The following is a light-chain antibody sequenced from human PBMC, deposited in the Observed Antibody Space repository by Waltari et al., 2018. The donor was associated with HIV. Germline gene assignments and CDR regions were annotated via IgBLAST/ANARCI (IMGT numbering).Light chain of an antibody. V-gene: IGLV2-18*02. CDR3: SSYTSSSTLV. CDR2: EVG. CDR1: SSDVGTHYL. J-gene: IGLJ2*01. Sequence: QSALTQPPSVSGSPGQSVTISCTGTSSDVGTHYLVSWYHQPPGTAPKLMIYEVGTRPSGVPHRFSGSKSGNTASLTISGLQAEDEADYYCSSYTSSSTLVFGGGTKLTVL.